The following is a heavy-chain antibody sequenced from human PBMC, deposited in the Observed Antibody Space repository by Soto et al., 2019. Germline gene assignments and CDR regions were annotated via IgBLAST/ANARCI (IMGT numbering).Heavy chain of an antibody. V-gene: IGHV3-66*01. D-gene: IGHD2-15*01. Sequence: EVQLVESGGGLVQPGGSLRLSCVASGFTVTDIYMNWVRQAPGKGLEWVSVIYNEFTDYADSVRGRFSISTDSSKNALYLQMNSLRAEDSAVYYCVREPRYCSGGSCSIMGDAFDIWGQGTNGHRLI. CDR2: IYNEFT. J-gene: IGHJ3*02. CDR1: GFTVTDIY. CDR3: VREPRYCSGGSCSIMGDAFDI.